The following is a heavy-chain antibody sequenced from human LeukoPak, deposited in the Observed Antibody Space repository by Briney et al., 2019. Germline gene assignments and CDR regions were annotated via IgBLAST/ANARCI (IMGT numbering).Heavy chain of an antibody. CDR3: ARCWYYDSSGYPEYYFDY. CDR1: GFTLSSYG. Sequence: GGSLRLSCAASGFTLSSYGMSWVRQAPGKGLEWVSSISSSSSYIYYADSVKGRFTISRDNAKNSLYLQMNSLRAEDTAVYYCARCWYYDSSGYPEYYFDYWGQGTLVTVSS. J-gene: IGHJ4*02. CDR2: ISSSSSYI. D-gene: IGHD3-22*01. V-gene: IGHV3-21*01.